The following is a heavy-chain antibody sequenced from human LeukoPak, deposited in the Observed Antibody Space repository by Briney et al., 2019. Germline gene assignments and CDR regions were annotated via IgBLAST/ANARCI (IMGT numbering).Heavy chain of an antibody. J-gene: IGHJ4*02. D-gene: IGHD6-13*01. CDR2: INHSGST. Sequence: SETLSLTCAVYGGSFSGYYWSWIRQPPGKGLEWIGEINHSGSTNYNPSLKSRVTISVDTSKNQFSLKLSSVTAADTAVYYCERGLWQQFDYWGQGTLVTVSS. CDR1: GGSFSGYY. CDR3: ERGLWQQFDY. V-gene: IGHV4-34*01.